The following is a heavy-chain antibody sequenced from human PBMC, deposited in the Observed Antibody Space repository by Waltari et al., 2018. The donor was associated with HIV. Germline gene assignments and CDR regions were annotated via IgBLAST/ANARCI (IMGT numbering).Heavy chain of an antibody. V-gene: IGHV3-23*01. Sequence: EVQLLESGGGLVQPGGSLRPSCPASGFTFSNYAINWVRQAPGKGLEWVSAISGRGGSTHYADSVKGRFSISRDNSKNTLYLQMNSLRPEDTAIYYCAKGGRAVAGNWFDPWGQGTLVTVSS. J-gene: IGHJ5*02. CDR3: AKGGRAVAGNWFDP. D-gene: IGHD6-19*01. CDR1: GFTFSNYA. CDR2: ISGRGGST.